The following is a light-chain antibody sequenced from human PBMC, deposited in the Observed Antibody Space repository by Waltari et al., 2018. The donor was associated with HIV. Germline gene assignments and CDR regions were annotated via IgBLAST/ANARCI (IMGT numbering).Light chain of an antibody. CDR2: RNY. CDR3: VSYDSRLDERL. CDR1: TSNIETEA. J-gene: IGLJ3*02. Sequence: QSVLTQPPSVSGTPGQTVTISCFGSTSNIETEALYWYQQLPGTAPKLIIYRNYKRPSGVSDRFSCSKSGASASLVISGLRSEDEAHYYCVSYDSRLDERLFGGGTKLTVL. V-gene: IGLV1-47*01.